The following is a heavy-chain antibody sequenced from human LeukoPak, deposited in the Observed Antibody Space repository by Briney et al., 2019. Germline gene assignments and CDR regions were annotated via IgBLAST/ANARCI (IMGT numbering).Heavy chain of an antibody. CDR1: GFTFNIYW. D-gene: IGHD3-16*02. CDR2: INGDGSST. CDR3: ARHRTGVIVLNYYFDY. V-gene: IGHV3-74*01. Sequence: PGGSLRLSCAASGFTFNIYWMHWVRQAPGKGLVWVSRINGDGSSTSSADSVKGRFTISRDNAKNTLYLQMNSLGAEDTAVYYCARHRTGVIVLNYYFDYWGQGTLVTVSS. J-gene: IGHJ4*02.